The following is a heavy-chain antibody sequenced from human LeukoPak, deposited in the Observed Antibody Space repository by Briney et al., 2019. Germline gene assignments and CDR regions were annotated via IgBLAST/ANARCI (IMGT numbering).Heavy chain of an antibody. D-gene: IGHD3-22*01. V-gene: IGHV4-59*08. CDR2: IYYTGST. Sequence: PSETLSLTCSVSGGSISNYYWSWSRQPPGKGLEWIGYIYYTGSTNYNPSLKSRVTISVDTSKNQFSLKLSSVTAADTAVYYCARRDNNGYYSIWGQGTLVTVSS. J-gene: IGHJ4*02. CDR1: GGSISNYY. CDR3: ARRDNNGYYSI.